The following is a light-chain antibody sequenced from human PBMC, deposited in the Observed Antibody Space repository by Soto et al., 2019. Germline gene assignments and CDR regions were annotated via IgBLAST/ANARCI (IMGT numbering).Light chain of an antibody. J-gene: IGKJ5*01. Sequence: ETVLTQSPATLSLSPGERATRSCRASQNVDIYLAWYQQKPGQAPRLLIYDASNSATGVPPRLSGSGSVTDFNLTNSSLEPEYFALYDCQQRRNWPPLTFGQGTRLEIK. CDR1: QNVDIY. CDR2: DAS. CDR3: QQRRNWPPLT. V-gene: IGKV3-11*01.